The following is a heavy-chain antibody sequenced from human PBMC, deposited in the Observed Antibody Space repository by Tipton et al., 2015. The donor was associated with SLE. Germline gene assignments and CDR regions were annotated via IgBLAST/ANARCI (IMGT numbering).Heavy chain of an antibody. CDR1: GFTFSTYW. CDR2: INTDGSST. CDR3: AREYSGSYYPAFDI. D-gene: IGHD1-26*01. Sequence: GSLRLSCAASGFTFSTYWMHWVRQAPGKGLVWVARINTDGSSTTYVDSVKGRFTISRDNAKNTLYLHMNSLRAEDTAVYYCAREYSGSYYPAFDIWGQGTMVTVSS. V-gene: IGHV3-74*01. J-gene: IGHJ3*02.